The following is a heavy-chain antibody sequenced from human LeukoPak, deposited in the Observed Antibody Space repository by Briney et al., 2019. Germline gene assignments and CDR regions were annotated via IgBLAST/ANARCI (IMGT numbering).Heavy chain of an antibody. V-gene: IGHV3-66*01. Sequence: GGSLRLPCAASGFTVSSNYMSWVRQAPGKGLEWVSVIYGGGSTYYADSVKGRFTISRDNSRNTLYLQMNSLRAEDMAVYYCARDEVAAAGTFDYWGQGTLVTVSS. CDR2: IYGGGST. J-gene: IGHJ4*02. CDR3: ARDEVAAAGTFDY. D-gene: IGHD6-13*01. CDR1: GFTVSSNY.